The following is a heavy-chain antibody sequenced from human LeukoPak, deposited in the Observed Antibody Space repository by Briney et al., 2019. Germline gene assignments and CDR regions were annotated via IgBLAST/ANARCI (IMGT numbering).Heavy chain of an antibody. CDR2: ISDYNGNT. CDR1: GYTFSSYG. CDR3: ARDRDYGDFDY. Sequence: AASVKVSCKASGYTFSSYGISWVRQAPGQGLEWMGWISDYNGNTNYAQKLQGRVTMTTDTSTSTAYMELRSLRSDDTAVYYCARDRDYGDFDYWGQGTLVTVSS. J-gene: IGHJ4*02. D-gene: IGHD4-17*01. V-gene: IGHV1-18*04.